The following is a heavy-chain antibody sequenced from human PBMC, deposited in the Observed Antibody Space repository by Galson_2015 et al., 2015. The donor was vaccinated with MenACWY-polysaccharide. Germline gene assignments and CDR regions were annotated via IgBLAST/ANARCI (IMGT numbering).Heavy chain of an antibody. D-gene: IGHD1-26*01. V-gene: IGHV3-48*02. Sequence: SLRLSCAASGFTFSNYHMNWVRQAPGKGLEWVSYISPSSGTIFYADSVEGRFTISRDNAENSLYLQMNRLRDEDTAVYYCERSGSHDYWGQGTLVTVSS. CDR1: GFTFSNYH. J-gene: IGHJ4*02. CDR2: ISPSSGTI. CDR3: ERSGSHDY.